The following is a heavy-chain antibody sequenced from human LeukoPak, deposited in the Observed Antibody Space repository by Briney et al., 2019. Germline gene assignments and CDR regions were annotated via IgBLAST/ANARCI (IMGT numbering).Heavy chain of an antibody. D-gene: IGHD2-2*01. V-gene: IGHV1-2*02. CDR2: INPNSGGT. CDR1: GYTFTGYY. CDR3: ARDIVVVPAAIRWFDP. J-gene: IGHJ5*02. Sequence: ASVKVSCKASGYTFTGYYMHWVRQAPGQGLEWMGWINPNSGGTNYAQKFQGRVTMTRDTSISTAYMELSRLRSDDTAVHYCARDIVVVPAAIRWFDPWGQGTLVTASS.